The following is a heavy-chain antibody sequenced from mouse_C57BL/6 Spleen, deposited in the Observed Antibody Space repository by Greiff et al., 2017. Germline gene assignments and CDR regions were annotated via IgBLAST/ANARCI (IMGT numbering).Heavy chain of an antibody. J-gene: IGHJ4*01. CDR3: ANLANWNIFYAMDD. V-gene: IGHV2-3*01. CDR2: IWGDGST. Sequence: VKLMESGPGLVAPSQSLSITCTVSGFSLTSYGVSWVRQPPGKGLEWLGVIWGDGSTNYHSALISRLSISKDNSKGQVFIKLNSLQTDDTATYDWANLANWNIFYAMDDWGKGTSVTVSS. CDR1: GFSLTSYG. D-gene: IGHD4-1*01.